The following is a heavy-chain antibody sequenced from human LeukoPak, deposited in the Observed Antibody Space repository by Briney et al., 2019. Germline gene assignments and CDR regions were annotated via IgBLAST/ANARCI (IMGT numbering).Heavy chain of an antibody. CDR1: GFTFSRYW. CDR2: IDTEACNT. J-gene: IGHJ4*02. V-gene: IGHV3-74*01. CDR3: ARDFPSSVTTGD. D-gene: IGHD4-11*01. Sequence: GGALRVSCAESGFTFSRYWLHWVRQAPGKGLVSISHIDTEACNTTYADSVKGRFTITRDNAKNTLYLQMNSLRAEDTAVYYCARDFPSSVTTGDWGQLTLVTVSS.